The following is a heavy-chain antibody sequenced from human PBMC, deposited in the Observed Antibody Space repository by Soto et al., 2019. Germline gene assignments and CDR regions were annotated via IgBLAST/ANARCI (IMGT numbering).Heavy chain of an antibody. V-gene: IGHV4-30-4*01. CDR1: GGSVSSGYYY. CDR3: ARENRGTVTSFDY. Sequence: SETLSLTCTVSGGSVSSGYYYWSWIRQPPGKGLEWIGYIYYSGSTYYNPSLKSRVTISVDTSKNQFSLKLSSVTAADTAVYYCARENRGTVTSFDYWGQGTLVTV. J-gene: IGHJ4*02. CDR2: IYYSGST. D-gene: IGHD4-17*01.